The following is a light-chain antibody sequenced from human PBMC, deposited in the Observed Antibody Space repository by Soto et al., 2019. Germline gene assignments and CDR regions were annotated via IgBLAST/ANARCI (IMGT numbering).Light chain of an antibody. CDR3: SSYAGSSNV. CDR1: SXDVGGYNY. CDR2: EVN. V-gene: IGLV2-8*01. Sequence: QSALTQPPSASGSPGQSVAISCTGTSXDVGGYNYVSWYQQHPGKAPKLMIYEVNKRPSGVPDRFSGSKSGNTASLTVSGLQAEDEAYYYCSSYAGSSNVFGTGTKVTVL. J-gene: IGLJ1*01.